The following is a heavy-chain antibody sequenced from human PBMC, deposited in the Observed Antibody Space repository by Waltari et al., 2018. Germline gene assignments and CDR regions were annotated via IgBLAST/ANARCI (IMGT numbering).Heavy chain of an antibody. Sequence: EVQLVESGGGLVQPGGSLRLSCEASGFTFRRYWRHWVRQAPGKGLVWVSRISSDGNTTTYADSVKGRFTISRDNAKNTLYLQMNSLRAEDTAVYYCARVEYSYGPYCFDSWGQGTPVTVSS. J-gene: IGHJ4*02. V-gene: IGHV3-74*03. D-gene: IGHD5-18*01. CDR3: ARVEYSYGPYCFDS. CDR2: ISSDGNTT. CDR1: GFTFRRYW.